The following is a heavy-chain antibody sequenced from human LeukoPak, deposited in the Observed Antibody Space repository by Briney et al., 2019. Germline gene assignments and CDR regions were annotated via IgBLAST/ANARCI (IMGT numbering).Heavy chain of an antibody. CDR1: GFTFGDYA. V-gene: IGHV3-49*04. D-gene: IGHD6-13*01. CDR2: IRSKAYGGTT. Sequence: GGSLRLSCTASGFTFGDYAMSWVRQAPGKGLEWVDFIRSKAYGGTTEYAASVKGRFTISRDDSKSIAYLQMNSLKTEDTAVYYCTREAAAGTSHFDYWGQGTLVTVSS. CDR3: TREAAAGTSHFDY. J-gene: IGHJ4*02.